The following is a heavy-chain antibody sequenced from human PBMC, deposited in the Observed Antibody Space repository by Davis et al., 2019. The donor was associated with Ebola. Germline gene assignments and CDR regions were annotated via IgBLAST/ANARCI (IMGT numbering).Heavy chain of an antibody. CDR3: ARDPSRGYSYGYGGGYYYYGMDV. Sequence: ASVKVSCKASGYTFTGYYMHWVRQAPGQGLEWMGWINPNSGGTNYAQKFQGWVTMTRDTSISTAYMELSRLRSDDTAVYYCARDPSRGYSYGYGGGYYYYGMDVWGQGTTVTVSS. V-gene: IGHV1-2*04. J-gene: IGHJ6*02. CDR1: GYTFTGYY. CDR2: INPNSGGT. D-gene: IGHD5-18*01.